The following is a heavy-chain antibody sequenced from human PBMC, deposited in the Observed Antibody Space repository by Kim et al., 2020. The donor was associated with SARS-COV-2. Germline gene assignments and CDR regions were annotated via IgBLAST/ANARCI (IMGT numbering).Heavy chain of an antibody. J-gene: IGHJ4*02. V-gene: IGHV3-64D*06. CDR2: ISTNGGST. CDR1: GFTFSSYA. CDR3: VKERTSGWYDFDY. D-gene: IGHD6-19*01. Sequence: PGGSLGLSCSASGFTFSSYAMHWVRQAPGKGLEYVSGISTNGGSTYYADSVKDRFIISRDNSRNMLNLQMSSLRSEDTAVYYCVKERTSGWYDFDYWGQGTLVTVSS.